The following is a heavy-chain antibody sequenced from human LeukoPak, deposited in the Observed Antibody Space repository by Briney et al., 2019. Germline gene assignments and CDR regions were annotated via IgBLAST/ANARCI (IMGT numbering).Heavy chain of an antibody. CDR3: VKGGGCSSGWRFDN. Sequence: GGSLRLSCAAPGFTVSSNYMSWVRQAPGKGLEWVSVIYSGGSTYYADSVKGRFTISRDNSKNTLYLQMNSLRAEDTAVYYCVKGGGCSSGWRFDNWGQGTLVTVSS. V-gene: IGHV3-53*01. D-gene: IGHD6-19*01. CDR2: IYSGGST. CDR1: GFTVSSNY. J-gene: IGHJ4*02.